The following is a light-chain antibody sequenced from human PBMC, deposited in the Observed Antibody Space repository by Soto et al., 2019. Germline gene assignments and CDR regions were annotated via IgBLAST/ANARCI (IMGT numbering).Light chain of an antibody. J-gene: IGLJ2*01. CDR1: SSDVGGYNY. CDR3: SSYTSSSTLVV. CDR2: DVN. Sequence: QSALTQPASVSGSPGQSITISCTGTSSDVGGYNYVSWYQQHPGKAPKLMIYDVNNRPSGVSNRFSGSKSGDTASLTISGLKAEDEVVYYCSSYTSSSTLVVFGGGTKVTVL. V-gene: IGLV2-14*01.